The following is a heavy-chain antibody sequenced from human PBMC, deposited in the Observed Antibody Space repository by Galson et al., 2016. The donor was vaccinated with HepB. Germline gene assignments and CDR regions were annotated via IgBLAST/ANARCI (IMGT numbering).Heavy chain of an antibody. D-gene: IGHD3-10*01. Sequence: SVKVSCKASGGTFSNFAISWLRQAPGQGLEWMGGIIPLFGATNYAQKFQGRVTITADKSTTTVYMDLSSLRSEDTAVYYCARGGGITMARGVMPGWFDPWGQGTTVTVSS. CDR2: IIPLFGAT. J-gene: IGHJ5*01. CDR3: ARGGGITMARGVMPGWFDP. CDR1: GGTFSNFA. V-gene: IGHV1-69*06.